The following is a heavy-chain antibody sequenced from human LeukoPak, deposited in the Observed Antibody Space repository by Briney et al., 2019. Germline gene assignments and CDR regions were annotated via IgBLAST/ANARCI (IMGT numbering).Heavy chain of an antibody. Sequence: QAGRSLRLSCAASGFTFSNYGMRWVRQAPGKGLEWVAVISYDESDKYYADSVKGRFTISRDNSKNTLYLQMNSLRPEDTAVYYCAKGVVAATNAAYYGMDVWGQGTTVTVSS. CDR2: ISYDESDK. CDR1: GFTFSNYG. D-gene: IGHD2-15*01. CDR3: AKGVVAATNAAYYGMDV. V-gene: IGHV3-30*18. J-gene: IGHJ6*02.